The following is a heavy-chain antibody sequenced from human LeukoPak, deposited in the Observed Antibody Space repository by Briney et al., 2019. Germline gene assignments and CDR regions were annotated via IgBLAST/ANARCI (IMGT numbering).Heavy chain of an antibody. V-gene: IGHV1-18*01. D-gene: IGHD6-13*01. J-gene: IGHJ5*02. CDR1: GYTFTSYG. CDR2: ISAYNGNT. CDR3: ARDGMWAAAGNRAEYNWFDP. Sequence: ASVKVSCKASGYTFTSYGISWVRQAPGQGLEWMGWISAYNGNTNYAQKLQGRVTMTTDTSTSAAYMELRSLRSDDTAVYYCARDGMWAAAGNRAEYNWFDPWGQGTLVTVSS.